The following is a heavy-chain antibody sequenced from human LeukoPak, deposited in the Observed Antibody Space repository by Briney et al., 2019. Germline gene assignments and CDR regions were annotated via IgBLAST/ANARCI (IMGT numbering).Heavy chain of an antibody. Sequence: PGGSLRLSCAASGFTFSTAWMSWVRQGPGKGLEWVGRIKSKGSGGTTDYAAPVKGRFTISRDDSINTVYLQINSLKTEDTAFYYCVKVKDTTSWAFDYWGQGTLVTVSS. CDR3: VKVKDTTSWAFDY. CDR1: GFTFSTAW. J-gene: IGHJ4*02. D-gene: IGHD2-15*01. V-gene: IGHV3-15*01. CDR2: IKSKGSGGTT.